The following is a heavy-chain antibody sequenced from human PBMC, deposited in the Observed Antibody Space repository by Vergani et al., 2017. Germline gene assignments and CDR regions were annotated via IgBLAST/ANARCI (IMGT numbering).Heavy chain of an antibody. CDR1: GLTFSNAW. CDR2: IKSKTDGGTT. CDR3: TTDRVRGATDY. Sequence: EVQLVESGGGLVKPGGSLRLSCAASGLTFSNAWMSWVRQAPGKGLEWVGRIKSKTDGGTTDYAAPVKGRFTISRDDSKNTLYLQMNSLKTEDTAVYYCTTDRVRGATDYWGQGTLVTVSS. D-gene: IGHD3-10*01. J-gene: IGHJ4*02. V-gene: IGHV3-15*01.